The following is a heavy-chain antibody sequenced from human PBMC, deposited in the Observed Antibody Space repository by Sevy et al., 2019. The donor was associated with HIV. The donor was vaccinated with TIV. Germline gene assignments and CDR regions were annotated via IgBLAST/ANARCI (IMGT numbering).Heavy chain of an antibody. Sequence: SETLSLTCAVYGGSFSGYYWSWIRQPPGKGLEWIGEINHSGSTNYNPSLKSRVTISGDTSKIQFSLKLSSVTAADTPVYYCARHCSSTSCSHAFDIWGQGTMVTVSS. CDR2: INHSGST. V-gene: IGHV4-34*01. CDR1: GGSFSGYY. CDR3: ARHCSSTSCSHAFDI. J-gene: IGHJ3*02. D-gene: IGHD2-2*01.